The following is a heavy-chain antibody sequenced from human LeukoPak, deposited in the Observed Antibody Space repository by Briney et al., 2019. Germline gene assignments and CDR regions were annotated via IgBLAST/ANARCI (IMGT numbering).Heavy chain of an antibody. CDR3: AKAGGSGSYGLQYYYYMDV. CDR2: ISGSGGST. Sequence: PGGSLRLSCAASGFTFSSYAMSWVRQAPGKGLEWVSAISGSGGSTYYADSVKGRFTISSDNSKNTLYLQMNSLRAEDTALYYCAKAGGSGSYGLQYYYYMDVWGKGTTVTVSS. D-gene: IGHD3-10*01. J-gene: IGHJ6*03. CDR1: GFTFSSYA. V-gene: IGHV3-23*01.